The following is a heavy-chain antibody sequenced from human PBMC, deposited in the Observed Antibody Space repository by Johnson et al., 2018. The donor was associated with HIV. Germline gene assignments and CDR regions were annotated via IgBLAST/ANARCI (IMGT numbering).Heavy chain of an antibody. Sequence: QVQLVESGGGLVQSGGSLRLSCLASGFTFSDYYMSWIRQAPGKGLEWVSYISNSGGTIYSADSVQGRFTISRDNAKNSLFLQMNSLRAEDTAVYYCARSKDCSVSSCPDGFDIWGQGTMVIVSS. CDR3: ARSKDCSVSSCPDGFDI. J-gene: IGHJ3*02. V-gene: IGHV3-11*04. CDR1: GFTFSDYY. CDR2: ISNSGGTI. D-gene: IGHD2-15*01.